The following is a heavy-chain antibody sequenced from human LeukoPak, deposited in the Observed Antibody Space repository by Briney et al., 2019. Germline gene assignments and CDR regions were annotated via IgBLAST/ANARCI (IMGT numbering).Heavy chain of an antibody. CDR3: ARHNPEQWLVRRYYYYGMDV. V-gene: IGHV4-4*07. D-gene: IGHD6-19*01. CDR2: IYTSGST. Sequence: SETLSLTCTVSGGSISSYYWSWIRQPAGKGLEWIGRIYTSGSTNYNPSLKSRVTMSVDTSKNQFSLKLSSVTAADTAVYYCARHNPEQWLVRRYYYYGMDVWGQGTTVTVSS. CDR1: GGSISSYY. J-gene: IGHJ6*02.